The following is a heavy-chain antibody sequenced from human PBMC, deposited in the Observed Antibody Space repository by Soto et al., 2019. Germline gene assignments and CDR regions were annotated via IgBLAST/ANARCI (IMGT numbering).Heavy chain of an antibody. V-gene: IGHV3-23*01. CDR1: GFTFSSYA. CDR2: ISGSGGST. J-gene: IGHJ5*02. CDR3: ANETTYDFWSGESNWFDP. D-gene: IGHD3-3*01. Sequence: EVQLLESGGGLVQPGGSLRLSCAASGFTFSSYAMSWVRQAPGKGLEWVSAISGSGGSTYYADSVKGRFTISRDNAKNTLYLQMNSLRAEDTAVYYCANETTYDFWSGESNWFDPWGQGTLVTVSS.